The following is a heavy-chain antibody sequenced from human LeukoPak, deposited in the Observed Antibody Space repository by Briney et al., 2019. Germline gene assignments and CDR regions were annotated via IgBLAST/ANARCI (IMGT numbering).Heavy chain of an antibody. CDR3: GRGFGELLPFDY. CDR2: IIPIFGTA. Sequence: ASVKVSCKASGGTFSSYAISWVRQAPGQGLEWMGGIIPIFGTANYAQKFQGRVTITADESTSTAYMELSSLRSEDTAVYYCGRGFGELLPFDYWGQGTLVTVSS. J-gene: IGHJ4*02. D-gene: IGHD3-10*01. V-gene: IGHV1-69*13. CDR1: GGTFSSYA.